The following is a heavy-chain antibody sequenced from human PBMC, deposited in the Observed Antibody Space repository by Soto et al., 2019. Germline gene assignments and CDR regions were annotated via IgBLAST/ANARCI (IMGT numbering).Heavy chain of an antibody. J-gene: IGHJ4*02. Sequence: EVQLVESGGGLVQPGGSLRLSCAASGCTCSSYSMNWVRQAPGKGLEWVSYISSSSSTIYYADSVKGRFTISRDNAKNSLYLQMNSLRAEDTAVYYCARTYYDYIWGSYREYYFDYWGQGTLVAVSS. CDR3: ARTYYDYIWGSYREYYFDY. D-gene: IGHD3-16*02. CDR2: ISSSSSTI. CDR1: GCTCSSYS. V-gene: IGHV3-48*01.